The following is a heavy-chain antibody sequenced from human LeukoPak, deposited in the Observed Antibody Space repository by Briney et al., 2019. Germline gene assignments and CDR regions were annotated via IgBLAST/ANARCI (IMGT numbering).Heavy chain of an antibody. Sequence: GGSLRLSCAASGFTFSSYAMSWVRQAPGKGLEWVSGISGSGGSTYHTDSVKGRFTISRDNSKNTLYLQMNSLRADDTAVYYCAKDVAAYSGSYWGQGTLVTVSS. CDR2: ISGSGGST. V-gene: IGHV3-23*01. D-gene: IGHD1-26*01. CDR1: GFTFSSYA. CDR3: AKDVAAYSGSY. J-gene: IGHJ4*02.